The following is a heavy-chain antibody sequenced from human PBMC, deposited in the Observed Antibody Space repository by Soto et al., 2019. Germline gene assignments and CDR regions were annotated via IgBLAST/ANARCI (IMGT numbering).Heavy chain of an antibody. CDR3: ARQPPRATAGLNYFDP. Sequence: GASVKVSCKASGYTFTSYYMHWVRQAPGQGLEWMGIINPSGGSTSYAQKFQGRVSLTTDTSTSTAFLELRSLTYDDTAAYYCARQPPRATAGLNYFDPWGRGTLVAV. V-gene: IGHV1-46*01. D-gene: IGHD6-13*01. J-gene: IGHJ5*02. CDR1: GYTFTSYY. CDR2: INPSGGST.